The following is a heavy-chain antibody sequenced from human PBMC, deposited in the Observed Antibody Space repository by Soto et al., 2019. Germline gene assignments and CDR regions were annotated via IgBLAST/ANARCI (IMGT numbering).Heavy chain of an antibody. J-gene: IGHJ4*02. V-gene: IGHV3-21*01. CDR3: ASSKIVVVPAAMGGGDYFDY. CDR1: GFTFSSYS. Sequence: PGGSLRLSCAASGFTFSSYSMNWVRQAPGKGLEWVSSISSSSSYIYYADSVKGRFTISRDNAKNSLYLQMNSLRAEDTAVYYCASSKIVVVPAAMGGGDYFDYWGQGTPVTVSS. D-gene: IGHD2-2*01. CDR2: ISSSSSYI.